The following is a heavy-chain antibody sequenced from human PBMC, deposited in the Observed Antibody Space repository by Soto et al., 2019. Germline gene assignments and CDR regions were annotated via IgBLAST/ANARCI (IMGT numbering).Heavy chain of an antibody. Sequence: XGPTLGNATQTLTLTCTLSGFSLSDPGMCVSWVRQPPGKALEWLALIDCDDDKYYTASLKTRLTIAKDTSKNQVILTMTNVAPVDTATYYCARIRVDTAMYFNNYGMDVWGQGTTVTGSS. CDR2: IDCDDDK. CDR1: GFSLSDPGMC. J-gene: IGHJ6*02. V-gene: IGHV2-70*20. CDR3: ARIRVDTAMYFNNYGMDV. D-gene: IGHD5-18*01.